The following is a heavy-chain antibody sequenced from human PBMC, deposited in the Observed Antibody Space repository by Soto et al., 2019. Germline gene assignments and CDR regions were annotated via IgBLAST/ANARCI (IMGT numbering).Heavy chain of an antibody. Sequence: GGSLRLSCAASGFSFDDYAMHWVRQAPGKGLEWVSGISWNSGSIGYADSVKGRFTISRDNAKNSLYLQMNSLRAEDTALYYCAKDMALSIPAPDSFDIWGQGTMLTVS. CDR3: AKDMALSIPAPDSFDI. J-gene: IGHJ3*02. D-gene: IGHD6-6*01. CDR2: ISWNSGSI. V-gene: IGHV3-9*01. CDR1: GFSFDDYA.